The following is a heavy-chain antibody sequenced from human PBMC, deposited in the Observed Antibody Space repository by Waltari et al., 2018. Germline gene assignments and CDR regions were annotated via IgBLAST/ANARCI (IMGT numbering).Heavy chain of an antibody. D-gene: IGHD6-13*01. CDR2: IYYSGST. CDR3: ARDHSSWAFDY. CDR1: GGSISSSSYY. Sequence: QLQLQESGPGLVKPSETLSLTCTVSGGSISSSSYYWGWIRQPPGKGLEWIGSIYYSGSTYYNPSLKSRVTISVDTSKNQFSLKLSSVTAADTAVYYCARDHSSWAFDYWGQGTLVTVSS. V-gene: IGHV4-39*07. J-gene: IGHJ4*02.